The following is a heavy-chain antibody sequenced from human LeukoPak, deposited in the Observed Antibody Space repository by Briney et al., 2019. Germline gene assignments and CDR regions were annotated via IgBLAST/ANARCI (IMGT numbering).Heavy chain of an antibody. D-gene: IGHD2-2*01. CDR1: GGSISSYY. V-gene: IGHV4-59*01. CDR3: ARHCSSTSCYFRR. J-gene: IGHJ4*02. Sequence: SETLSLTCTVSGGSISSYYCSWIRQPPGKGLEWSGDIYYSGSTNYNPSLKSRVTISVATSKNQFSLKLSSVTAADTAVYYCARHCSSTSCYFRRWGQGTLVTVSS. CDR2: IYYSGST.